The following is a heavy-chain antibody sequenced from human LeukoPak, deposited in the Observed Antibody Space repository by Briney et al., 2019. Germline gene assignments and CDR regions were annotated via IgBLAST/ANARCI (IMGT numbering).Heavy chain of an antibody. CDR3: ARAMDV. CDR2: IKHDGTEK. V-gene: IGHV3-7*03. CDR1: GFTFSTFW. Sequence: GGSLRLSCAASGFTFSTFWMHWVRQAPGKGLEWVANIKHDGTEKHYVDSVRGRFTISRDNAKNSLYLQMNSLRAEDTALYYCARAMDVWGQGTTVTVSS. J-gene: IGHJ6*02.